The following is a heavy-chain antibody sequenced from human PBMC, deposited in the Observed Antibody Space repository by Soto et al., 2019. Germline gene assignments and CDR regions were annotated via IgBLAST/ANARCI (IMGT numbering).Heavy chain of an antibody. CDR3: ARGWGYDNTDYYYAY. CDR2: IIPIFGTA. CDR1: GGSFNRHT. J-gene: IGHJ4*02. V-gene: IGHV1-69*01. Sequence: QVQLVQSGAEVRQPGSSVRVSCKASGGSFNRHTISWVRQAPGQGLEWMGGIIPIFGTANHAQKFQGRVTIIADESTSTVYMELSSLRSDDTAIYYCARGWGYDNTDYYYAYWGQGTLVIVSS. D-gene: IGHD3-22*01.